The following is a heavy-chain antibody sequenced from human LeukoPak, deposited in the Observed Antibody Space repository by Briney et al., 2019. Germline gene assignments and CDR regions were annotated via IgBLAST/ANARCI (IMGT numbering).Heavy chain of an antibody. V-gene: IGHV4-34*01. CDR1: GGSFSGYY. CDR2: INHSGST. CDR3: ARKAAVVGTTDLDY. J-gene: IGHJ4*02. D-gene: IGHD6-19*01. Sequence: SETLSLTCAVYGGSFSGYYWSWIRQPPVKGLEWIGEINHSGSTYYNPSLKSRVTISVDTSKNQFSLKLSSVTAADTAVYYCARKAAVVGTTDLDYWGQGTLVTVSS.